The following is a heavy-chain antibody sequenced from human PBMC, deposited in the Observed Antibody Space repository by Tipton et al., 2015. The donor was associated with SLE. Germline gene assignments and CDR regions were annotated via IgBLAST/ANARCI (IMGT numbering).Heavy chain of an antibody. J-gene: IGHJ4*02. CDR1: GYTFTSYD. CDR2: MNPNSGKS. CDR3: ARVRVDTAMGVFDF. D-gene: IGHD5-18*01. Sequence: QVQLVQSGAEVKKPGASVKVSCKASGYTFTSYDINWVRQAAGQRLEWMGWMNPNSGKSGSAQKFQGRVTMTRDTSKSTAYMELTSLTSEDTAIYYCARVRVDTAMGVFDFWGQGTLVTVSS. V-gene: IGHV1-8*01.